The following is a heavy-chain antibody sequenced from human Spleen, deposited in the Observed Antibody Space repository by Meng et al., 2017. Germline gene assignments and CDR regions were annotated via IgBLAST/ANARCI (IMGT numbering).Heavy chain of an antibody. CDR1: GFTFSSYS. Sequence: GESLKISCAASGFTFSSYSMNWVRQAPGKGLEWVSSISSSSSYIYYADSVKGRFTISRDNAKNSLYLQMNSLRAEDTAVYYCARHSGWVSKGFDYWGQGTLVTVSS. CDR3: ARHSGWVSKGFDY. D-gene: IGHD6-19*01. J-gene: IGHJ4*02. CDR2: ISSSSSYI. V-gene: IGHV3-21*01.